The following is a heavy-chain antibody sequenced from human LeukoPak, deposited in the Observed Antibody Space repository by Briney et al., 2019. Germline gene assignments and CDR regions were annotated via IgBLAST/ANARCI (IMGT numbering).Heavy chain of an antibody. Sequence: ASVKVSCKASGYTFTGYYMHWVRQAPGQGLEWMGWVNPNSGGSGGTNYAQKFQGRVTMTRDTSISTAYMELSRLRSDDTAVYYCARGSSSSLLAYYYYFMDVWGKGTTVTVSS. D-gene: IGHD6-6*01. CDR1: GYTFTGYY. V-gene: IGHV1-2*02. CDR3: ARGSSSSLLAYYYYFMDV. J-gene: IGHJ6*03. CDR2: VNPNSGGSGGT.